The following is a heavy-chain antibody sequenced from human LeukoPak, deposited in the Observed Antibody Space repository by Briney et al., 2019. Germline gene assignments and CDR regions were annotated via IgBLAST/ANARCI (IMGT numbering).Heavy chain of an antibody. CDR1: GFTFSSYS. V-gene: IGHV3-48*01. D-gene: IGHD5-18*01. Sequence: PGGSLRLSCAASGFTFSSYSMNWVRQAPGKGLEWVSYISSSSSTIYYADSVKGRFTVSRDNAKNSLYLQMNSLRAEDTAVYYCATDDTAMASTYWGQGTLVTVSS. CDR3: ATDDTAMASTY. CDR2: ISSSSSTI. J-gene: IGHJ4*02.